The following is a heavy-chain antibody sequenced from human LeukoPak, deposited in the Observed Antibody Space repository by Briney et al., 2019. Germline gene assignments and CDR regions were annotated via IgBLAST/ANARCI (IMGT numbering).Heavy chain of an antibody. V-gene: IGHV3-21*01. J-gene: IGHJ3*02. CDR3: ARDHGDYATDAFDI. Sequence: PGGSLRLSCAASGFTFSSYGMNWVRQAPGKGLEWVSSISSSSSYIYYADSVKGRFTISRDNAKNSLYLQMSSLRAEDTAVYYCARDHGDYATDAFDIWGQGTMVTVSS. D-gene: IGHD4-17*01. CDR2: ISSSSSYI. CDR1: GFTFSSYG.